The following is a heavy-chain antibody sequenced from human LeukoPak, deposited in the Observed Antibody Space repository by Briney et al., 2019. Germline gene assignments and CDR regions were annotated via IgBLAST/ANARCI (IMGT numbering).Heavy chain of an antibody. CDR2: IYYSGST. D-gene: IGHD1-26*01. V-gene: IGHV4-39*07. CDR1: GGSISSSSYY. CDR3: ARAVSGSYGSDFDY. Sequence: SETLSLTCTVSGGSISSSSYYWGWIRQPPGKGLEWIGSIYYSGSTYYNPSLKSRVTISVDTSKNQFSLKLSSVTAADTAVYYCARAVSGSYGSDFDYWGQGTLVTVSS. J-gene: IGHJ4*02.